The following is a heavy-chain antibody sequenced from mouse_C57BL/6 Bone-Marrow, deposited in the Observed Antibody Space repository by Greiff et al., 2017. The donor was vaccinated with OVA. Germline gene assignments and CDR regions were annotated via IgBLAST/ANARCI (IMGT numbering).Heavy chain of an antibody. CDR3: TTLYYDYLAY. J-gene: IGHJ3*01. CDR2: IDPENGDT. CDR1: GFNIKDDY. D-gene: IGHD2-4*01. V-gene: IGHV14-4*01. Sequence: VHVKQSGAELVRPGASVKLSCTASGFNIKDDYMHWVKQRPEQGLEWIGWIDPENGDTEYASKFQGKATITADTSSNTSYLQLSSLTSEDTAVYYCTTLYYDYLAYWGQGTLVIVSA.